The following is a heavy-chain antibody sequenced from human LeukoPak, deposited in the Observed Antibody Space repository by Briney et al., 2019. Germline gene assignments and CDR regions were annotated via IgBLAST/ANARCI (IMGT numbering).Heavy chain of an antibody. CDR1: GYTFTSYY. CDR2: INPSGGST. V-gene: IGHV1-46*01. J-gene: IGHJ4*02. CDR3: ARDIHPGFIVVSPGY. Sequence: ASVKVSCKASGYTFTSYYMHWVRQAPGQGLEWMGIINPSGGSTSYAQKFQGRVTMTRDTSTSTVYMELSSLRSEDTAVYYCARDIHPGFIVVSPGYWGQGTLVTVSS. D-gene: IGHD3-16*02.